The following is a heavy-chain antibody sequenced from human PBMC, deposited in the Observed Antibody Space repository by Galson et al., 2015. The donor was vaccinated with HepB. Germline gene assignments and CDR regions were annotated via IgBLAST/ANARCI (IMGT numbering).Heavy chain of an antibody. CDR2: IKSKTDGGTT. CDR3: TRVRIAAAITFNYYFDY. CDR1: GFTFSNAW. J-gene: IGHJ4*02. Sequence: SLRLSCAASGFTFSNAWMSWVRQAPGKGLEWVARIKSKTDGGTTDYVAPVKGRFTISRDDSKNTLYLQMNSLKTEDTAVYYCTRVRIAAAITFNYYFDYWGQGILVTVSS. V-gene: IGHV3-15*01. D-gene: IGHD6-13*01.